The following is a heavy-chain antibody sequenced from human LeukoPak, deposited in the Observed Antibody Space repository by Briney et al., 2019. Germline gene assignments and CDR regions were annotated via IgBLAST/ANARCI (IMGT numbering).Heavy chain of an antibody. V-gene: IGHV4-34*01. CDR3: ARGRYGPRLGN. CDR2: INNSGST. Sequence: SETLSLTCAVYGASFSGSYWSWIRQSPEKGLEWIGEINNSGSTSYNPSLNSRVIMSVDRSKNQFSLRLTSVTAADTAVYYCARGRYGPRLGNWGQGTLVTVSS. D-gene: IGHD3-16*01. J-gene: IGHJ4*02. CDR1: GASFSGSY.